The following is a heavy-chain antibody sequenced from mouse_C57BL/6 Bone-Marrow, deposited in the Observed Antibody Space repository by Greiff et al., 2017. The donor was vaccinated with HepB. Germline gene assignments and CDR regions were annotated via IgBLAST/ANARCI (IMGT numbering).Heavy chain of an antibody. D-gene: IGHD1-1*01. CDR1: GYTFTSYW. J-gene: IGHJ3*01. CDR2: IDPSDSYT. V-gene: IGHV1-50*01. CDR3: AKGYVSGGPFAY. Sequence: VQLQQPGAELVKPGASVKLSCKASGYTFTSYWMQWVKQRPGQGLEWIGEIDPSDSYTNYNQKFKGKATLTVDTSSSTAYMQLSSLTSEDTAVYYCAKGYVSGGPFAYWGQGTLVTVSA.